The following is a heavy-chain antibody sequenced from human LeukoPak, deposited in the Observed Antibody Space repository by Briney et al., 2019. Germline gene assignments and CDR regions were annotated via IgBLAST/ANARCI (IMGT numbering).Heavy chain of an antibody. D-gene: IGHD1-7*01. CDR2: INHSGST. Sequence: PGGSLRLSCAASGFTFSSYGMSWVRQAPGKGLEWIGEINHSGSTNYNPSLKSRVTISVDTSKNQFSLKLSSVTAADTAVYYCARGRLELWGYYYYYYMDVWGKGTTVTVSS. CDR1: GFTFSSYG. V-gene: IGHV4-34*01. J-gene: IGHJ6*03. CDR3: ARGRLELWGYYYYYYMDV.